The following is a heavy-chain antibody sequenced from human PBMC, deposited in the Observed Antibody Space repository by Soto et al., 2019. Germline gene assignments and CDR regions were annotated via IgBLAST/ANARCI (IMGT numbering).Heavy chain of an antibody. CDR1: GYSFTSYW. V-gene: IGHV5-10-1*01. CDR3: ARHGTTVENWFDP. J-gene: IGHJ5*02. CDR2: IDPSDSYT. D-gene: IGHD4-17*01. Sequence: PGESLKISCKGSGYSFTSYWISWVRQMPGKGLEWMGRIDPSDSYTNYSPSFQGHVTISADKSISTAYLQWSSLKASDTAMYYCARHGTTVENWFDPWGQGTLVTVSS.